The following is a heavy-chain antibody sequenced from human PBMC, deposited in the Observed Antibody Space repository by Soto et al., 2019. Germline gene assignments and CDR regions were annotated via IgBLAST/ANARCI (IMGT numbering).Heavy chain of an antibody. D-gene: IGHD3-16*01. J-gene: IGHJ6*02. CDR3: ARMGDVPYYYYGLDV. CDR1: GYSFTRYG. Sequence: QVQLVQSGDEVKKPGASVKVSCKASGYSFTRYGISWVRQAPGQVLEWMGWISGYNANTNYPENLQGRVTMTTDTSTSTAYMEVRNLISDDTAVYYCARMGDVPYYYYGLDVWGQGTTVTVSS. V-gene: IGHV1-18*01. CDR2: ISGYNANT.